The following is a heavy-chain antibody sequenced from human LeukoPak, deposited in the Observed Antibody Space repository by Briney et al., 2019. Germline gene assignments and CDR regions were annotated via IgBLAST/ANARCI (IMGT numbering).Heavy chain of an antibody. CDR1: GGSISNYY. V-gene: IGHV4-59*01. CDR3: ARGYDIDV. J-gene: IGHJ6*02. Sequence: SETLSLTCTVSGGSISNYYWRWIRQPPGKALEWIGYIYYTGTTKYNPSLKSRATISLDTSKNQFSLKLTSVTAADTALFFCARGYDIDVWGQGTTVTVSS. CDR2: IYYTGTT.